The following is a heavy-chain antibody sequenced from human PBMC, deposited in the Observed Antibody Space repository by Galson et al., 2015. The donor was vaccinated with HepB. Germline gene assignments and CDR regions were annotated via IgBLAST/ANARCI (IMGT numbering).Heavy chain of an antibody. CDR2: ISYDGSNK. CDR1: GFTFSSYG. D-gene: IGHD2-15*01. CDR3: AKDLWYCSGGSCWGIDY. J-gene: IGHJ4*02. V-gene: IGHV3-30*18. Sequence: SLRLSCAASGFTFSSYGMHWVRQAPGKGLEWVAVISYDGSNKYYADSVKGRFTISRDNSKNTLYLQMNSLRAEDTAVYYCAKDLWYCSGGSCWGIDYWGQGTLVTVSS.